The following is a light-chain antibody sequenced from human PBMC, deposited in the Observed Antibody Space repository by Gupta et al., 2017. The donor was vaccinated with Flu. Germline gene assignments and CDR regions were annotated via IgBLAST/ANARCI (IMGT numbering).Light chain of an antibody. CDR2: AAS. Sequence: DTQMTQSPSSLSASVGDRVTITCRASQNIATYLNWYQQIPGKAPKLLSYAASSLYSGVPSRFSGQGSGTDFTLTSTSMQPEDSATSYYQQTYSVPRTFGPGTRVDIK. CDR1: QNIATY. CDR3: QQTYSVPRT. V-gene: IGKV1-39*01. J-gene: IGKJ3*01.